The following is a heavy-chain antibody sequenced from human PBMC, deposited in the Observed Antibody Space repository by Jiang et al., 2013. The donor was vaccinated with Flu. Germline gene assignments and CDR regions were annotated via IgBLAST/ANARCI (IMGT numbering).Heavy chain of an antibody. CDR3: ARQEDSWTFYPFDN. Sequence: GSGLVKPSETLSLTCIVSGGSISNSSYYWGWIRQSPGKGLEWIGSVYYSGRTYYNPSLKSRVTISVDTSNNHFSLKLNSVTAADTAVYFCARQEDSWTFYPFDNWGQGTLVTVSS. J-gene: IGHJ4*02. V-gene: IGHV4-39*01. D-gene: IGHD2/OR15-2a*01. CDR1: GGSISNSSYY. CDR2: VYYSGRT.